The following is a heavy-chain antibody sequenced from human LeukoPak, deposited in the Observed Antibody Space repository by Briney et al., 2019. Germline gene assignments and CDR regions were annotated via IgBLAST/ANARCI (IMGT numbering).Heavy chain of an antibody. CDR3: ARDKPYFDY. CDR2: ISYDGSNK. Sequence: GRSLRLSCAASGFTFSSYDMHWARQAPGKGLEGVAVISYDGSNKHYADSVKGRFTISRDNYKNTLYLKMNSLRAEDTAVYYCARDKPYFDYWGQGTLVTVSS. V-gene: IGHV3-30-3*01. CDR1: GFTFSSYD. J-gene: IGHJ4*02.